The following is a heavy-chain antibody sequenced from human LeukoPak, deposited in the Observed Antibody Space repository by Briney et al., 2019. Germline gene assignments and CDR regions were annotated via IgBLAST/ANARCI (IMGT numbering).Heavy chain of an antibody. CDR2: ISYDGSYK. CDR3: AKDRYSGLNTIDY. Sequence: PGGSLRLSCAASEFTFSTFAMHWVRPAPGKGLEWVAVISYDGSYKFYADSVKGRFTISRDNSKSTLYLQMNSLRAEDTAVYYCAKDRYSGLNTIDYWGQGTLVTVSS. V-gene: IGHV3-30*18. CDR1: EFTFSTFA. D-gene: IGHD6-13*01. J-gene: IGHJ4*02.